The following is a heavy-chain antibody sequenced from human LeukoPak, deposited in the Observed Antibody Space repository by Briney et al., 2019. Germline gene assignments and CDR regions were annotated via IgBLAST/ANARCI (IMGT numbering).Heavy chain of an antibody. J-gene: IGHJ4*02. CDR1: GYSFTSYW. Sequence: GESLRISCKGSGYSFTSYWISWVRQRPGKGLEWMGRIDPSDSYTNYSPSFQGHVTISADKSISTAYLQWSGLKASDTAMYYCARFQYCSRGSCYNYFDYWGQGTLVTVSS. CDR2: IDPSDSYT. D-gene: IGHD2-15*01. CDR3: ARFQYCSRGSCYNYFDY. V-gene: IGHV5-10-1*01.